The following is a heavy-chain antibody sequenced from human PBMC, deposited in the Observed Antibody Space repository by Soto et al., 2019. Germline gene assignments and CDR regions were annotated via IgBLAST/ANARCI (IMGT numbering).Heavy chain of an antibody. Sequence: PSETLSLTCAVSGDSISSGYHWAWIRQPPGKGLEWVASIYHSGTTYYNPSLTSRVTISVDTSKNQFSLKLTSVTAADTAVYYCARDMHAGLTHYFDPWGQGTLVIVSS. J-gene: IGHJ5*02. CDR3: ARDMHAGLTHYFDP. V-gene: IGHV4-38-2*02. D-gene: IGHD1-20*01. CDR1: GDSISSGYH. CDR2: IYHSGTT.